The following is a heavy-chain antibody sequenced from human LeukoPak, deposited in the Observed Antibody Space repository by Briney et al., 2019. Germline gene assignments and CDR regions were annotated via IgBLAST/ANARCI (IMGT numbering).Heavy chain of an antibody. CDR1: GFTFSSYS. CDR2: ISSSSSYI. J-gene: IGHJ3*02. CDR3: ARDSPPVYYYDSSGPYAFDI. Sequence: GGSLRLSCAASGFTFSSYSMNWVRQAPGKELEWVSSISSSSSYIYYADSVKGRFTISRDNAKNSLYLQMNSLRAEDTAVYYCARDSPPVYYYDSSGPYAFDIWGQGTMVTVSS. D-gene: IGHD3-22*01. V-gene: IGHV3-21*01.